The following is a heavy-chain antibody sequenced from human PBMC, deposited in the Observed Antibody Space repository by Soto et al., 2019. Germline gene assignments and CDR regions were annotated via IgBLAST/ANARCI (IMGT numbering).Heavy chain of an antibody. CDR1: GGTFSSYA. Sequence: QVQLVQSGAEVKKPGSSVKVSCKASGGTFSSYAISWVRQAPGQGLEWMGGIIPIYGTANYAQKFQGRVTITADESTSTAYMERSSLRSEDTAVYYCARGTSIAARPGYYYGMDVWGQGTTVTVSS. CDR3: ARGTSIAARPGYYYGMDV. CDR2: IIPIYGTA. J-gene: IGHJ6*02. V-gene: IGHV1-69*01. D-gene: IGHD6-6*01.